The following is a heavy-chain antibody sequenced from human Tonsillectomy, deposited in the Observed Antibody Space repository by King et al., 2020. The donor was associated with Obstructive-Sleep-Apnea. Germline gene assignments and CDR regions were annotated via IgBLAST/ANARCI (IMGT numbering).Heavy chain of an antibody. CDR3: AGTNYGLFFDY. Sequence: QLQESGPGLAKPSETLSLTCTVSGGSIRSSTYYWTWIRQPPGKGLECIATIYYSVDTYYNPSLKSLVAISVDTPKNQFSLKLSSVTAADTAVYFCAGTNYGLFFDYWGLGTLVTVSS. J-gene: IGHJ4*02. V-gene: IGHV4-39*07. CDR1: GGSIRSSTYY. CDR2: IYYSVDT. D-gene: IGHD3-3*01.